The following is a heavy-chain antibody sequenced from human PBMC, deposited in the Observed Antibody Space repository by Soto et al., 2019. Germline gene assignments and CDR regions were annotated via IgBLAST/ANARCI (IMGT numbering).Heavy chain of an antibody. Sequence: GGSLRLSFAASGFTFSSYSMNWVRQAPGKGLEWVSSISSSSSYIYYADSVKGRFTISRDNAKNSLYLQMNSLRAEDTAVYYCARTQLGEYYDSSVYLFNWGQGTLVTVSS. CDR3: ARTQLGEYYDSSVYLFN. CDR2: ISSSSSYI. CDR1: GFTFSSYS. D-gene: IGHD3-22*01. J-gene: IGHJ4*02. V-gene: IGHV3-21*01.